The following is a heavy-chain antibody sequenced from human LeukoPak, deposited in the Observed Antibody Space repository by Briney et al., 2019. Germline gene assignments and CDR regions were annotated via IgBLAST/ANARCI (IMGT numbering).Heavy chain of an antibody. Sequence: SETLSLTCTVSGGSICSYYWSWIRQPPGKGLEWIGYIYYSGSTNYNPSLKSRVTISVDTSKNQFSLKLSSVTAADTAVYYCARDYYDSSGYLGFRFDPWGQGTLVTVSS. D-gene: IGHD3-22*01. CDR2: IYYSGST. CDR1: GGSICSYY. V-gene: IGHV4-59*01. J-gene: IGHJ5*02. CDR3: ARDYYDSSGYLGFRFDP.